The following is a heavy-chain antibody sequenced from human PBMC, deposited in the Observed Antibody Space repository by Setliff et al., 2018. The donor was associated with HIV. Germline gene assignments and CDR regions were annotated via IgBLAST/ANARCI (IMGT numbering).Heavy chain of an antibody. V-gene: IGHV4-38-2*02. CDR1: GSSISSSSY. J-gene: IGHJ3*01. D-gene: IGHD2-8*02. CDR2: IYHRGGT. CDR3: ARDTGVNVAPDGRGYHTFDF. Sequence: SETLSLPCSVSGSSISSSSYWWAWIRQPPGKGLEYFGTIYHRGGTFNNPSLKSRVVMSVDTPKNQFSLKLTSVTAADTATYYCARDTGVNVAPDGRGYHTFDFWGRGTMVTVSS.